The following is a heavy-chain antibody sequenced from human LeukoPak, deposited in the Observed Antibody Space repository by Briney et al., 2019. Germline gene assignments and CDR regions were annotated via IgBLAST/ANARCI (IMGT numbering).Heavy chain of an antibody. CDR2: INSGGSST. V-gene: IGHV3-74*01. Sequence: GGSLRLSCTASAFTFSNYWMHWVRQAPGKGLVWVSHINSGGSSTSYADSVKGRFTISRDNAKNTLYLQMNSLRAEDTAVYYCARDRYSSAWYEEWGQGTLVTVSS. D-gene: IGHD6-19*01. CDR3: ARDRYSSAWYEE. CDR1: AFTFSNYW. J-gene: IGHJ4*02.